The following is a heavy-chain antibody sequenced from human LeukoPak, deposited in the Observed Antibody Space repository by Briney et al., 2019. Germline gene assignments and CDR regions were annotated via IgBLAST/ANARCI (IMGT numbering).Heavy chain of an antibody. CDR1: GFTISDYY. D-gene: IGHD2-21*01. CDR3: ARFIAGYSGAFDI. V-gene: IGHV3-11*03. J-gene: IGHJ3*02. Sequence: GGSLRLSCSASGFTISDYYMSWIRQAPGKGLEWLSYITSSTSSTNYADSVKRRLTISRDNAKNSLYLQVNSLRAEDTAVYYCARFIAGYSGAFDICGQGTMVTVSS. CDR2: ITSSTSST.